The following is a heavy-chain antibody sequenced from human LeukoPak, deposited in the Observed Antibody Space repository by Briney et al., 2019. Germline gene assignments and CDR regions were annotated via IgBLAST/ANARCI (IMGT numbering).Heavy chain of an antibody. Sequence: PSETLSLTCTVSGGSISSYYWSWIRQPAGKGLEWIGRIYTSGSTNYNPSLKSRVTMSVDTSKNQFSLKLSSVTAADTAVYYCASVSVSSAGYHFYYYGMDVWGKGTTVIVSS. CDR1: GGSISSYY. J-gene: IGHJ6*04. CDR2: IYTSGST. V-gene: IGHV4-4*07. CDR3: ASVSVSSAGYHFYYYGMDV. D-gene: IGHD6-25*01.